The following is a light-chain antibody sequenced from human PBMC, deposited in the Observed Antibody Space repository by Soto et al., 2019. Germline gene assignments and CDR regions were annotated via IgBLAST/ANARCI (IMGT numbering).Light chain of an antibody. J-gene: IGKJ4*01. V-gene: IGKV1-39*01. CDR2: GAS. Sequence: DIQMTQSPSSLSASIGDRITITCRASQYISTYLNWYQQKPGKAPSLLIYGASTLQSGVQSRFSGSGSATDFTLIICSLQPEDFATCYCLQTFTTPPRAFGGGTTVEIK. CDR3: LQTFTTPPRA. CDR1: QYISTY.